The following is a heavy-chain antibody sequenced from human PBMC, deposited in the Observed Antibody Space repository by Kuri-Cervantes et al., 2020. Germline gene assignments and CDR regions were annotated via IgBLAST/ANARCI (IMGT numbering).Heavy chain of an antibody. CDR3: ATATTVTTTRGLCFDY. J-gene: IGHJ4*02. D-gene: IGHD4-17*01. V-gene: IGHV4-59*04. CDR2: IYYSGST. Sequence: SETLSLTCIVSGGSIRSYYWTWIRQPPGKGLEWIGYIYYSGSTNYNTSLKSRATISVDASKNQFSLRMTSVTAADTAVYYCATATTVTTTRGLCFDYWGQGTLVTVSS. CDR1: GGSIRSYY.